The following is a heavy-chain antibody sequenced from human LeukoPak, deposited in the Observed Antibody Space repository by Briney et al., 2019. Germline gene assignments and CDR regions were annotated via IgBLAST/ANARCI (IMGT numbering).Heavy chain of an antibody. CDR1: GFTFSSYS. J-gene: IGHJ4*02. D-gene: IGHD3-10*01. Sequence: GGSLRLSCAASGFTFSSYSMNWVRQAPGKGREWVSSISSSSSYIYYADSVKGRFTISRDNAKDSLYLQMNSLRAEDTAVYYCASLRIDYSGYWDQGTLVTVSS. CDR2: ISSSSSYI. CDR3: ASLRIDYSGY. V-gene: IGHV3-21*01.